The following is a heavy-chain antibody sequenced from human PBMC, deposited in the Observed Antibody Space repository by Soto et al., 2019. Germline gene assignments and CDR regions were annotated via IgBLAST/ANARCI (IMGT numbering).Heavy chain of an antibody. D-gene: IGHD1-1*01. CDR2: IIPIFGVT. CDR3: VRDWESTTQTWGFGDS. J-gene: IGHJ4*02. CDR1: GGTFSSYT. V-gene: IGHV1-69*08. Sequence: QVQLVQSGAEVQKPGSSVKVSCKASGGTFSSYTITWVRQAPGQGLEWLGRIIPIFGVTNYAQKFRDRVTITADRSTTTAYMELSRLRSEDTAVYYCVRDWESTTQTWGFGDSWGQGTLVTVSS.